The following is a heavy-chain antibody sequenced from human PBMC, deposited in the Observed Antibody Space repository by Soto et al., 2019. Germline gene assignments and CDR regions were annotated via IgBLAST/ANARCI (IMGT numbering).Heavy chain of an antibody. J-gene: IGHJ4*02. CDR2: INHSGST. V-gene: IGHV4-34*01. Sequence: SETLSLTCAVYGGSFSGYYWSWIRQPPGKGLEWIGEINHSGSTNYNPSLKSRATISVDTSKNQFSLKLSSVTAADTAVYYCARAGSSNSWGQGTLVTVSS. CDR3: ARAGSSNS. CDR1: GGSFSGYY. D-gene: IGHD6-13*01.